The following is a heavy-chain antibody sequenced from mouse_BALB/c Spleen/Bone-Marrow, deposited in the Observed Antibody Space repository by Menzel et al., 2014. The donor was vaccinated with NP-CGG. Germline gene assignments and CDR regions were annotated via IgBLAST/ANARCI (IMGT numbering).Heavy chain of an antibody. CDR1: GFTFSRYG. CDR2: INSNGGST. CDR3: ARDSDYDY. D-gene: IGHD2-4*01. V-gene: IGHV5-6-3*01. J-gene: IGHJ2*01. Sequence: VQLKESGGGLVQPGGSLKLSCAASGFTFSRYGMSWVRPTPDKRLELVATINSNGGSTSYPDSVKGRFTISRDNAKNTLYLQMSSLKSEDTAMYYCARDSDYDYWGQGTTLTVSS.